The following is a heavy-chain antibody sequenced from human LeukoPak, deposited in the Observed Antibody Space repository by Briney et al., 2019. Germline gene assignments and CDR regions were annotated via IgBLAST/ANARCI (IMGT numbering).Heavy chain of an antibody. CDR1: GFTFSSYA. J-gene: IGHJ4*01. CDR2: IVTHGGST. CDR3: VRGWVASYY. V-gene: IGHV3-23*01. D-gene: IGHD5-24*01. Sequence: PGGSLRFSCAASGFTFSSYAMNWVRQAPGKGLEWVSSIVTHGGSTYYADSVKGRFTISRDNSNNTAYLQMKNLRAEDTAVYYCVRGWVASYYWGHGTLVTVSS.